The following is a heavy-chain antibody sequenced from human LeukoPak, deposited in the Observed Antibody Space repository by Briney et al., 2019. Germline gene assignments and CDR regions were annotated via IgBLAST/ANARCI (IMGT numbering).Heavy chain of an antibody. V-gene: IGHV1-2*02. CDR1: GYTFTGYY. CDR2: IHPNSGGT. J-gene: IGHJ4*02. D-gene: IGHD3-22*01. Sequence: ASVKVSCKASGYTFTGYYMHWVRQAPGQGLEWMGWIHPNSGGTNYAQKFQGRVTMTRDTSISTAYMEPSRLTSDDTAVYYCARDRDSSGYYDYWGQGTLVTVSS. CDR3: ARDRDSSGYYDY.